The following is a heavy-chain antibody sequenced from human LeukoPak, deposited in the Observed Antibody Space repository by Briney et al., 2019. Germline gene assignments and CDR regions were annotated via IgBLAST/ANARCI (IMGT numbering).Heavy chain of an antibody. CDR3: AGGHLYYYDSSGYLNYFDY. Sequence: GGSLRLSCAASGFTFSSYSMNWVRQAPGKGLEWVSSISSSSSYIYYADSVKGRFTISRDNAKNSLYLQMNSLRAEDTAVYYCAGGHLYYYDSSGYLNYFDYWGQGTLVTVSS. J-gene: IGHJ4*02. D-gene: IGHD3-22*01. CDR1: GFTFSSYS. V-gene: IGHV3-21*01. CDR2: ISSSSSYI.